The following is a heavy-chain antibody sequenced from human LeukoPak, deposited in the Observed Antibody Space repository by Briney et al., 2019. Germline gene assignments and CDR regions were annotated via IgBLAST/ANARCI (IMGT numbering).Heavy chain of an antibody. Sequence: ASVKVSCKAYGYTFMSHGITWARQAPGQGLEWMGWISGYSSNTHYAQTLQGRVTMTTDTSTNTAYMELRSLISDDTAVYYCARATGTWGHDGFDIWGQGTMVTVS. CDR3: ARATGTWGHDGFDI. CDR2: ISGYSSNT. CDR1: GYTFMSHG. J-gene: IGHJ3*02. D-gene: IGHD3-16*01. V-gene: IGHV1-18*01.